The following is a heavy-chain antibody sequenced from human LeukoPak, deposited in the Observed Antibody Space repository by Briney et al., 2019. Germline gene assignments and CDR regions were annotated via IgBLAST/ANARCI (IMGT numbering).Heavy chain of an antibody. CDR3: AREDGSGSYYW. V-gene: IGHV1-46*01. CDR2: INPSGGST. Sequence: ASVTVSCKASGYTFTSYYMHWVRQAPGQGLEWMGVINPSGGSTSYAQKFQGRVTMTRDMSTSTVYMELSSLRSEDTAVYYCAREDGSGSYYWWGQGTLVTVPS. J-gene: IGHJ4*02. D-gene: IGHD1-26*01. CDR1: GYTFTSYY.